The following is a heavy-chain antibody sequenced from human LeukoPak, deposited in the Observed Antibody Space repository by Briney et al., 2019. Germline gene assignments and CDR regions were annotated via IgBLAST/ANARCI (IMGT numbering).Heavy chain of an antibody. Sequence: GGSLRLSCAASGFTFSEFSMNWVRPTPGKGLEWVSYISSSSSTIYYADSVKGRYAISRDNAKNSLYLQMISLRDEDTAVYYWARVFDAWGLGTLVTVSS. V-gene: IGHV3-48*02. CDR3: ARVFDA. CDR1: GFTFSEFS. CDR2: ISSSSSTI. J-gene: IGHJ5*02.